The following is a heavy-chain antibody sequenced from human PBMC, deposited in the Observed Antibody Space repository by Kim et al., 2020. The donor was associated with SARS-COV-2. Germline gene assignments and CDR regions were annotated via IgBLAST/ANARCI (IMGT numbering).Heavy chain of an antibody. CDR2: IYSGGST. CDR3: AREGRSSWYNDY. D-gene: IGHD6-13*01. Sequence: GGSLRLSCAASGFTVSSNYMSWVRQAPGKGLEWVSVIYSGGSTYYADSVKGRFTISRDNSKNTLYLQMNSLRAEDTAVYYCAREGRSSWYNDYWGQGTLVTVSS. CDR1: GFTVSSNY. J-gene: IGHJ4*02. V-gene: IGHV3-53*01.